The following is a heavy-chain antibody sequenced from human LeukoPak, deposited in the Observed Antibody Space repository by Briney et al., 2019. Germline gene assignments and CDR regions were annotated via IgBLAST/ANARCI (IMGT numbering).Heavy chain of an antibody. CDR1: GFTFSSCS. J-gene: IGHJ4*02. D-gene: IGHD3-22*01. CDR2: ISGTGSPI. V-gene: IGHV3-48*01. CDR3: ARDTSDSSGYSFHY. Sequence: PGGSLRLSCAASGFTFSSCSMNWVRQAPGKGLEWLSYISGTGSPIYYADSVKGRFTISRDNSKNTLNLQMNSLRAEDTAVYYCARDTSDSSGYSFHYWGQGTLVTVSS.